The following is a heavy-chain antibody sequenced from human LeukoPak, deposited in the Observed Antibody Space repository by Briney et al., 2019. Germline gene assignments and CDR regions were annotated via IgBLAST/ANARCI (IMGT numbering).Heavy chain of an antibody. Sequence: ASVKVSCKASGYTFTRNAMHWVRQAPGQRLEWIGWINAGNGDTKYSQKFQGRVTITRDTSASTAYMELSSLRSEDTAVYYCARVGHSRGWPREGIDYWGQGTLVTVSS. V-gene: IGHV1-3*01. CDR2: INAGNGDT. J-gene: IGHJ4*02. D-gene: IGHD6-19*01. CDR3: ARVGHSRGWPREGIDY. CDR1: GYTFTRNA.